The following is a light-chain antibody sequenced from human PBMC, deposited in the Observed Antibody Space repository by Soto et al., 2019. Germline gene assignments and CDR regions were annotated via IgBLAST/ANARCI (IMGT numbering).Light chain of an antibody. CDR1: QSISSW. CDR3: QQYNSYSPWT. J-gene: IGKJ1*01. CDR2: DAS. Sequence: DIQMTQSPSTLSASVGARVTITCRVSQSISSWLAWYQQKPGKAPKLLIYDASSLESGVPSRFSGSGSGTEFTLTISSLQPDDFATYYCQQYNSYSPWTFGQGSKVDIK. V-gene: IGKV1-5*01.